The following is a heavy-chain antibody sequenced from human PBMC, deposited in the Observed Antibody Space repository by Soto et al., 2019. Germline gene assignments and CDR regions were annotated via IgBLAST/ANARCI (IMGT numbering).Heavy chain of an antibody. D-gene: IGHD5-18*01. Sequence: QVQLRESGPGLVKPSETLSLTCSVSGDSISTAYWSWIRQPAEKRPEWIGRIHSTGNSHYNPSLRSRVSMSMDTSKNQFSLKLTSVTAADTAVYYCARQSRGDGYKRSLWGQGTLVTVSS. CDR1: GDSISTAY. V-gene: IGHV4-4*07. CDR3: ARQSRGDGYKRSL. J-gene: IGHJ4*02. CDR2: IHSTGNS.